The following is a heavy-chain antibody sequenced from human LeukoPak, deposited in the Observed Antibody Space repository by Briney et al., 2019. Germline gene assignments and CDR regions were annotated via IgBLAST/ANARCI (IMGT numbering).Heavy chain of an antibody. CDR2: ISGSGHTT. D-gene: IGHD1-1*01. V-gene: IGHV3-23*01. Sequence: GGSLRLSCAASGFSFSNDALSWVRQAPGKGLEWVSSISGSGHTTYYADSVKGRFTISGDNSKNTLDLQMNSLTAEDTAVYYCAKPVICNSPINYYFDYWGQGTLVTVSS. CDR3: AKPVICNSPINYYFDY. J-gene: IGHJ4*02. CDR1: GFSFSNDA.